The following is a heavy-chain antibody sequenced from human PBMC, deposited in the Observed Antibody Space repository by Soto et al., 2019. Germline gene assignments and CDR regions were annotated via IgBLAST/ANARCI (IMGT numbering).Heavy chain of an antibody. Sequence: SETLSLTCTVSGGSISSYYWSWIRQPPGKGLEWIGYIYYSGSTNYNPSLKSRVTISVDTSKNQFSLKLSSVTAADTAVYYCAREKEKVVVAAKEARRLHAFDIWGQGTMVTVSS. CDR3: AREKEKVVVAAKEARRLHAFDI. V-gene: IGHV4-59*01. J-gene: IGHJ3*02. CDR1: GGSISSYY. CDR2: IYYSGST. D-gene: IGHD2-15*01.